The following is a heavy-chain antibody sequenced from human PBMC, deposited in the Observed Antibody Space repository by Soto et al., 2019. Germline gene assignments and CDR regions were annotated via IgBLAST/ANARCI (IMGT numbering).Heavy chain of an antibody. J-gene: IGHJ6*02. D-gene: IGHD2-21*01. CDR2: ISGYNGDT. Sequence: QVHLVQSGAEVKKPGASVKVSCKASGYSFTTYGISWVRQAPGQGLEWMGWISGYNGDTNYAQNFQARVTMTTDTSTSTAYMELWRLRSDDSAVYYCAREGVRPYYYYGMDVWGQGTTVTVSS. CDR1: GYSFTTYG. V-gene: IGHV1-18*01. CDR3: AREGVRPYYYYGMDV.